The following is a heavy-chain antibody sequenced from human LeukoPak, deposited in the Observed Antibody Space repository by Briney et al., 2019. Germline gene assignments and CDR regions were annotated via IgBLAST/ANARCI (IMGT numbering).Heavy chain of an antibody. CDR2: IIPIFGTA. CDR3: ARGGYTYYYDSSGYDLANAFDI. CDR1: GGTFSSYA. V-gene: IGHV1-69*13. Sequence: SVKVSCTASGGTFSSYAISWVRQAPGQGLEWMGGIIPIFGTANYAQKFQGRVTITADESTSTAYMELSSLRSEDTAVYYCARGGYTYYYDSSGYDLANAFDIWGQGTMVTVSS. D-gene: IGHD3-22*01. J-gene: IGHJ3*02.